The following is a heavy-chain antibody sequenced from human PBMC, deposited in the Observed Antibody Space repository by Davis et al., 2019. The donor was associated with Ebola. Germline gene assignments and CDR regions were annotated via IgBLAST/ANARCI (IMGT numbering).Heavy chain of an antibody. CDR3: ARESAVTTFYYGMDV. CDR2: ISAYNGNT. Sequence: AASVKVSCKASGYKLTSYGISWVRQAPGQGLEWMGWISAYNGNTNYAQKVQGRVTMTTDTSTSTAYMELRSLRSDDTAVYYCARESAVTTFYYGMDVWGKGTTVTVSS. D-gene: IGHD4-17*01. CDR1: GYKLTSYG. J-gene: IGHJ6*04. V-gene: IGHV1-18*04.